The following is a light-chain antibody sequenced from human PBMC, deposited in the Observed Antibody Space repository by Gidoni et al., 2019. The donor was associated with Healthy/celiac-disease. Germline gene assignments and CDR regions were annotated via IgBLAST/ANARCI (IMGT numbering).Light chain of an antibody. V-gene: IGKV1-9*01. Sequence: DIQLTQSPSFLSASVGDRVTITCWASQGISSYLAWYQQKPGKAPKLLIYAASTLQSGVPSRFSASGSETEFTLTISSLQPEDFATYYCQQLNSYPHFSPGTKVDIK. J-gene: IGKJ3*01. CDR2: AAS. CDR3: QQLNSYPH. CDR1: QGISSY.